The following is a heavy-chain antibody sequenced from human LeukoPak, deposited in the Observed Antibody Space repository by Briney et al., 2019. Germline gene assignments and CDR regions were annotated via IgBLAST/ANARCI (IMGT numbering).Heavy chain of an antibody. Sequence: ASVKVSCKASGGTFSSYAISWVRQAPGQGLEWMGGIIPIFGTANYAQKFQGRVTMTTDTSTRTAYMELRSLRSDDTAVYYCARVAPNRRYCSGGSCLNYFDYWGQGTLVTVSS. V-gene: IGHV1-69*05. CDR1: GGTFSSYA. J-gene: IGHJ4*02. D-gene: IGHD2-15*01. CDR3: ARVAPNRRYCSGGSCLNYFDY. CDR2: IIPIFGTA.